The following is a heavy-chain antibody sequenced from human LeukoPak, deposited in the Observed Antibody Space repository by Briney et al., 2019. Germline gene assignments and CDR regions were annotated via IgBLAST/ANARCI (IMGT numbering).Heavy chain of an antibody. D-gene: IGHD3-10*01. CDR3: AKDPGSWFLHFYY. CDR2: ISGSAGTI. Sequence: AGGSLRLSWAASGFTFSNAWMSWVRQAPGKGLEWVSTISGSAGTIYYAASVKGRFTISRDNSKNTLYLQMNSLRAKDTAIYYCAKDPGSWFLHFYYWGQGTLVTVSS. CDR1: GFTFSNAW. V-gene: IGHV3-23*01. J-gene: IGHJ4*02.